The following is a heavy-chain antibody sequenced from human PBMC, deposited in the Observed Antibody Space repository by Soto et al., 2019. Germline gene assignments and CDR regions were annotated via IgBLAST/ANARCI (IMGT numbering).Heavy chain of an antibody. J-gene: IGHJ4*02. Sequence: PSETLSLTCTVSGGSITSNRNYWTWIRQPPGKGLEWIGIIYYSGTTYYNPSLKSRVTMSVDTSKNQFSLKLSPATAADTAVYYGAGLDYNWGDYWGQGSLVTVSS. CDR1: GGSITSNRNY. D-gene: IGHD3-16*01. CDR3: AGLDYNWGDY. V-gene: IGHV4-39*01. CDR2: IYYSGTT.